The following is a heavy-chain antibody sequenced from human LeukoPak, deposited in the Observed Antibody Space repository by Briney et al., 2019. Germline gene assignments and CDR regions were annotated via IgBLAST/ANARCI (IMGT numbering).Heavy chain of an antibody. V-gene: IGHV3-23*01. CDR1: GFTFSSYA. Sequence: GGSLRLSCAASGFTFSSYAMSWVRQAPGKGLEWVSAISGSGGSTYYADSVKGRFTISRDNSKNTLYLQLNSLRAEDTAVYYCARVRLLWFGEFAWGAFDIWGQGTMVTVSS. CDR2: ISGSGGST. D-gene: IGHD3-10*01. CDR3: ARVRLLWFGEFAWGAFDI. J-gene: IGHJ3*02.